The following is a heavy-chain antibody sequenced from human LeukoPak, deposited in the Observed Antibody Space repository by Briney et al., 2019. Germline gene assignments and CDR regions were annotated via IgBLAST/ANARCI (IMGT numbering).Heavy chain of an antibody. Sequence: ASVKVSCKASGGTFSDFALSWLRQVPGQGLEWMGGILPVFGTPSYAQRFEGRVTITTDESTTTGYIEISSLTSEDTALYYCASADDHWYDGFQYWGQGTLVTVSS. CDR3: ASADDHWYDGFQY. CDR1: GGTFSDFA. V-gene: IGHV1-69*05. J-gene: IGHJ4*02. D-gene: IGHD1-1*01. CDR2: ILPVFGTP.